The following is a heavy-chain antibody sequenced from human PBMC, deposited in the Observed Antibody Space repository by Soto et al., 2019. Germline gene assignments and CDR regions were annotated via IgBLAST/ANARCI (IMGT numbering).Heavy chain of an antibody. J-gene: IGHJ4*02. Sequence: VQLVESGGGVVQPGRSLRLSCAASGFTFSDYAMHWVRQAPGKGLEWVAVVSHDGRNTHYADSVKGRFTISRDSSKNTVSLEMSSLRAEDTAVYCCAKGGRQWLVTSDFNYWGQGALVAVSS. V-gene: IGHV3-30*18. CDR3: AKGGRQWLVTSDFNY. CDR2: VSHDGRNT. CDR1: GFTFSDYA. D-gene: IGHD6-19*01.